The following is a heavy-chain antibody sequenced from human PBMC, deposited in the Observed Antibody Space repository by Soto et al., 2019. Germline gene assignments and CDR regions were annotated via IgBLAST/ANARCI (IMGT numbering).Heavy chain of an antibody. CDR3: AKSPPTKLLLFCAFDI. J-gene: IGHJ3*02. Sequence: GGSLRLSCAASGFTFSSYGMHWVRQAPGKGLEWVAVISYDGSNKYYADSVKGRFTISRDNSKNTLYLQMNSLRAEDTAVYYCAKSPPTKLLLFCAFDIWGQGTMVTVSS. D-gene: IGHD1-26*01. CDR2: ISYDGSNK. CDR1: GFTFSSYG. V-gene: IGHV3-30*18.